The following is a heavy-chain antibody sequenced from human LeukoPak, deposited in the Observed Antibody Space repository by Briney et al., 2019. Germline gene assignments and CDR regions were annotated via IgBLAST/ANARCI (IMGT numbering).Heavy chain of an antibody. D-gene: IGHD3-3*01. CDR1: GGSISSYY. V-gene: IGHV4-4*08. Sequence: SETLSLTCTVSGGSISSYYWSWIRQPPGKGLEWIGYIYTSGSTNYNPSLKSRVTMSVDTSKNQFSLKLSSVTAADTAVYYCARDKYDFWSGDNWFDPWGQGTLVTVSS. CDR2: IYTSGST. CDR3: ARDKYDFWSGDNWFDP. J-gene: IGHJ5*02.